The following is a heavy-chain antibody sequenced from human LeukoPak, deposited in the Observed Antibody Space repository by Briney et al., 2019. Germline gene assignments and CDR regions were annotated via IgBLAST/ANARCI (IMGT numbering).Heavy chain of an antibody. V-gene: IGHV4-59*09. Sequence: YSGITNYNPSLKSRVTISVDTSKNQFSLKLSSVTAADTAVYYCARGGGYRVYFDYWGQGTLVTVSS. J-gene: IGHJ4*02. D-gene: IGHD5-18*01. CDR2: YSGIT. CDR3: ARGGGYRVYFDY.